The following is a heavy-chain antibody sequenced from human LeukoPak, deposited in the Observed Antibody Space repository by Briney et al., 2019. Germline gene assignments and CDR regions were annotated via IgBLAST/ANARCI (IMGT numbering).Heavy chain of an antibody. V-gene: IGHV3-7*01. CDR2: IKQDGSEK. J-gene: IGHJ4*02. D-gene: IGHD6-19*01. CDR3: ARDQGAVAPDY. Sequence: PGGSLRLSCAASGFTFSSYWMSWVRQAPGKGLEWVANIKQDGSEKYYVDSVKGRFTISRDNAKNSLYLRMNILRAEDTAVYYCARDQGAVAPDYWGQGTLVTVSS. CDR1: GFTFSSYW.